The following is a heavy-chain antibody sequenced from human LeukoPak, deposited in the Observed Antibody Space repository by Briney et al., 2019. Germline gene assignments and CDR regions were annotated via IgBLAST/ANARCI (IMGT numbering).Heavy chain of an antibody. CDR2: ISSSSSTI. J-gene: IGHJ4*02. V-gene: IGHV3-48*01. CDR1: GFTLTSSA. D-gene: IGHD4-17*01. CDR3: ARDRTVTSFDY. Sequence: GGSLRLSYAASGFTLTSSAMSWVSQAPGRGLEWVSYISSSSSTIYYADSVKGRFTISRDNAKNSLYLQMNSLRAEDTAVYYCARDRTVTSFDYWGQGTLVTVSS.